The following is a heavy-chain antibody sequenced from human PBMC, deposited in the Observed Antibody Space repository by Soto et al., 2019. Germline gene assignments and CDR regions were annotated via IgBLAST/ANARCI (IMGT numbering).Heavy chain of an antibody. CDR3: EREDDGGDRDYYGLDV. CDR1: GGSISYEYYH. CDR2: IHYSGSI. Sequence: PSETLSLTCTVSGGSISYEYYHWTWIRQSPGKGLEWIGYIHYSGSIIYNPSFKSRVTISVDTSKNQFSLQLSSVTAADTAVYFCEREDDGGDRDYYGLDVWGQGTTVTVSS. V-gene: IGHV4-30-4*08. J-gene: IGHJ6*02. D-gene: IGHD2-21*02.